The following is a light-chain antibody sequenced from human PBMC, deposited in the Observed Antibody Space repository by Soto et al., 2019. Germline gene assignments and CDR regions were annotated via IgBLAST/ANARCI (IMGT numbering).Light chain of an antibody. Sequence: QSALTQPASVSGSPGQSITISCTGTSSDVGGYNYVSWYQQNPGKAPKLMIYDVNNRPSGVSYRFSGSKSGNTASLTISGLQAEDEADYYCSSYTSSSTRVFGTGTKGIVL. CDR1: SSDVGGYNY. V-gene: IGLV2-14*01. CDR2: DVN. J-gene: IGLJ1*01. CDR3: SSYTSSSTRV.